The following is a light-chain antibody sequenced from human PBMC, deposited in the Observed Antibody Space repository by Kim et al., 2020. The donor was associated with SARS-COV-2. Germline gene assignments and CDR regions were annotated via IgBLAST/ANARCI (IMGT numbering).Light chain of an antibody. CDR2: GAS. V-gene: IGKV3-20*01. J-gene: IGKJ1*01. CDR1: QSVSGTY. Sequence: PGERATVSCRGSQSVSGTYLACYQQKPGQAPRLLIYGASSRATGIPDRFSGSGSGTDFTITINRLEPEDFAVYYCQQYDSSSRWTFGQGTKVDIK. CDR3: QQYDSSSRWT.